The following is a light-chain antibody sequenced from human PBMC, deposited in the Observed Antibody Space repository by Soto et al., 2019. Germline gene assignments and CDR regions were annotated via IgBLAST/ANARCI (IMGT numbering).Light chain of an antibody. Sequence: QSVLTQPPSASGTPGQRVTISCSGSSSNIGSNYVYWYQQLPGTAPKLLIYRNNQRPSGVPDRFSGSKSGTSASLAISGLRSEDEADYYCAAWDYSLSVWVFGGGTKLTVL. CDR1: SSNIGSNY. J-gene: IGLJ3*02. CDR3: AAWDYSLSVWV. V-gene: IGLV1-47*01. CDR2: RNN.